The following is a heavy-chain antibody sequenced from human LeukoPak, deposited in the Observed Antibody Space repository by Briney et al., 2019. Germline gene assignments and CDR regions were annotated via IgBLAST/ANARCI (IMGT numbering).Heavy chain of an antibody. CDR2: LYYDGST. CDR3: ARYSYGGFYFDY. V-gene: IGHV4-59*08. D-gene: IGHD5-18*01. CDR1: GGSISGYY. Sequence: SETLSLTCTVSGGSISGYYWSWLRQPPGKGLEWIGYLYYDGSTTYNPSLKSRVTISLDTSKNQFLLKLSSVTAADTAVYYCARYSYGGFYFDYWGQGTLVTVSS. J-gene: IGHJ4*02.